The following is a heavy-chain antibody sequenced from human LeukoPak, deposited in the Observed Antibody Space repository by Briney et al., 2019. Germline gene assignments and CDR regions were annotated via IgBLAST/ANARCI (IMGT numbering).Heavy chain of an antibody. CDR2: TYYRSKWYN. J-gene: IGHJ4*02. Sequence: SQTLSLTCAISGGSVSSNSAAWNRIRQSPSRGLEWLGRTYYRSKWYNDYAVSVKSRITINPDTSKNQFSLQLNSVTPEDTAVYYCARDLPGPVGYCSSTSCFFDYWGQGTLVTVSS. V-gene: IGHV6-1*01. CDR1: GGSVSSNSAA. CDR3: ARDLPGPVGYCSSTSCFFDY. D-gene: IGHD2-2*01.